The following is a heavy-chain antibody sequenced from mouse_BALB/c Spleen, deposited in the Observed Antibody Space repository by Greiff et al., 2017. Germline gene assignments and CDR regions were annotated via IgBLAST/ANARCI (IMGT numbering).Heavy chain of an antibody. D-gene: IGHD1-1*01. V-gene: IGHV5-9-4*01. CDR2: ISSGGSYT. J-gene: IGHJ2*01. CDR1: GFTFSSYA. CDR3: ASGNGSSYDYLDY. Sequence: EVQLVESGGGLVKPGGSLKLSCAASGFTFSSYAMSWVRQSPEKRLEWVAEISSGGSYTYYPDTVTGRFTISRDNATNTLYLEMSSLRSEDTAMYYCASGNGSSYDYLDYWGQGTTLTVSS.